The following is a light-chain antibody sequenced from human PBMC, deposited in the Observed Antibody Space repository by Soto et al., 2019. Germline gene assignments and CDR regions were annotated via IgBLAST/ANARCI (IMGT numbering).Light chain of an antibody. CDR2: GAS. J-gene: IGKJ1*01. Sequence: ENVLTQSPGTLSLSPGERATLSCRASQSLTNNYFAWYQQQPGRALRLLIDGASTRATRIPDRFSGSESGTDFTLTISRREREDVAVYYCQQYEAVVTFGQGTKVEI. CDR3: QQYEAVVT. V-gene: IGKV3-20*01. CDR1: QSLTNNY.